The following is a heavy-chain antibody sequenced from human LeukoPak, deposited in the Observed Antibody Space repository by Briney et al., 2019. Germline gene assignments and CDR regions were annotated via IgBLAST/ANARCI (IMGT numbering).Heavy chain of an antibody. J-gene: IGHJ4*02. CDR2: ISSSGDIT. D-gene: IGHD3-22*01. CDR1: GFTFNNYA. CDR3: AKDRPNYYESNGHYYRLNGDY. Sequence: PGGSLRLSCAASGFTFNNYAMSWVRQAPGKGLEWVSAISSSGDITFYADSARRRFTISRDNSRYTLYLQMNSQRAEDAAVYYCAKDRPNYYESNGHYYRLNGDYWGQGTLVTVSS. V-gene: IGHV3-23*01.